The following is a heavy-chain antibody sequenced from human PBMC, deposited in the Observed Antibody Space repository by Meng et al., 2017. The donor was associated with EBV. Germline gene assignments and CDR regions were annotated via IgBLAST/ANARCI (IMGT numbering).Heavy chain of an antibody. Sequence: QLTLEESGPTLVKPTQPLTLTCTFSGFSLSTSGVGVGWIRQPPGKALEWLALIYWDDDKRYSPSLKSRLTITKDTSKNQVVLTMTNMDPVDTATYYCAHRRDEYSSSWYGWFDPWGQGTLVTVSS. V-gene: IGHV2-5*02. CDR2: IYWDDDK. CDR3: AHRRDEYSSSWYGWFDP. D-gene: IGHD6-13*01. J-gene: IGHJ5*02. CDR1: GFSLSTSGVG.